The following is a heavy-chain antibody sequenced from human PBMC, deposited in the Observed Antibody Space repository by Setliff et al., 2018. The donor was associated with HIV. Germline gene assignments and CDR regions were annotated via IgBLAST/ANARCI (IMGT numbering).Heavy chain of an antibody. D-gene: IGHD3-22*01. J-gene: IGHJ4*02. CDR1: GGSISSGGYY. CDR2: IYYSGST. CDR3: ARKGKYYYDSSANFHYFDY. Sequence: SETLSLTCTVSGGSISSGGYYWSWIRQHPGKGLEWIGYIYYSGSTYYNPSLKSRVTISVDTSKNQFSLKLSSVTAADTAVYYCARKGKYYYDSSANFHYFDYWGQGALVTVSS. V-gene: IGHV4-31*03.